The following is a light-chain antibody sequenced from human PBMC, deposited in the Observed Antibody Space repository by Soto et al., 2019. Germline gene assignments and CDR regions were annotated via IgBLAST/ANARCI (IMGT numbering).Light chain of an antibody. V-gene: IGLV1-40*01. CDR1: SSNIGSGYD. J-gene: IGLJ3*02. CDR3: QSYDISLDWV. Sequence: QLVLTQPPSVSGAPGQRVTISCTGSSSNIGSGYDVHWYQQLPGTAPKLLIYANINRPSGVPERFSGSKSGASASLAITGLQAEDEADYYCQSYDISLDWVFGGGTKLTVL. CDR2: ANI.